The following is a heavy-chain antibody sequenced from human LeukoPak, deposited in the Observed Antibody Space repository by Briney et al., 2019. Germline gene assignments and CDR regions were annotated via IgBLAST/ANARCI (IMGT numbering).Heavy chain of an antibody. J-gene: IGHJ5*02. CDR3: ARGPSSREWGSGSNWFDP. CDR2: MNPNSGNT. Sequence: GASVKVSCKASGYTFPSYDINWVRQATGQGGEWMGWMNPNSGNTGYAQKFQGRATMTRNTSISTAYMELSSLRSEDTAVYYCARGPSSREWGSGSNWFDPWGQGTLVTVSS. D-gene: IGHD2-2*01. CDR1: GYTFPSYD. V-gene: IGHV1-8*01.